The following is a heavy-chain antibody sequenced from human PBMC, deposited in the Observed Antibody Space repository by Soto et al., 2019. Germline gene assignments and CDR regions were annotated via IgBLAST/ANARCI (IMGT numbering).Heavy chain of an antibody. V-gene: IGHV5-51*01. CDR3: ARQLGYCSGGSCYFDY. D-gene: IGHD2-15*01. CDR1: GYSFTSYW. J-gene: IGHJ4*02. CDR2: IYPGDSDT. Sequence: GESLKISCKGSGYSFTSYWIGWVRQVPGKGLEWMGIIYPGDSDTRYSPSFQGQVTISADKSISTAYLQWSSLKASDTAMYYCARQLGYCSGGSCYFDYWGQGTLVTVSS.